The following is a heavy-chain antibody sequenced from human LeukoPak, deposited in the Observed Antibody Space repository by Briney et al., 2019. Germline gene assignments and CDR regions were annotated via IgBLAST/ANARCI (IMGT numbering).Heavy chain of an antibody. V-gene: IGHV3-23*01. Sequence: AGGSLRLSCAASGFTFSSRAMNWVRQTPGKGLEWVSGISGSGDSTQYADSVKGRFTISRDKFMNTLYLQMNSLRAEDTAVYYCARGRGLPVRPPNEGFLDYWGRGTLVTVSS. J-gene: IGHJ4*02. D-gene: IGHD6-6*01. CDR3: ARGRGLPVRPPNEGFLDY. CDR1: GFTFSSRA. CDR2: ISGSGDST.